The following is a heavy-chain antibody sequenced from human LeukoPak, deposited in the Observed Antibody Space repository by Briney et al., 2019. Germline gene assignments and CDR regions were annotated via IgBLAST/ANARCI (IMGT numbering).Heavy chain of an antibody. D-gene: IGHD4-17*01. CDR2: ISGSSSYT. Sequence: GGSLRLSCAASGFTFSDYYMSWIRQAPGQGLEWVSYISGSSSYTNNADSVKGRFTISRDNAKNSLYLQMNSLRAEDTAVYYCARVTLYGESALDYWGQGSLVTVSS. V-gene: IGHV3-11*06. J-gene: IGHJ4*02. CDR3: ARVTLYGESALDY. CDR1: GFTFSDYY.